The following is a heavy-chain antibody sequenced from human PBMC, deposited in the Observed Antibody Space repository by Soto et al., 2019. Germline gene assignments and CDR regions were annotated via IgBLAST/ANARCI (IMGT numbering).Heavy chain of an antibody. V-gene: IGHV1-69*01. J-gene: IGHJ4*02. Sequence: QVQLVQSGAEVKKPGSSVKVSCTASGGTFSSYAISWVRQAPGQGLEWMGGIIPIFGTANYAQKFQGRVTITADESTSTAYMALSSLRSEDSAVAYGARACGDSSGDYAYWGQGTLVTVSS. D-gene: IGHD3-22*01. CDR3: ARACGDSSGDYAY. CDR2: IIPIFGTA. CDR1: GGTFSSYA.